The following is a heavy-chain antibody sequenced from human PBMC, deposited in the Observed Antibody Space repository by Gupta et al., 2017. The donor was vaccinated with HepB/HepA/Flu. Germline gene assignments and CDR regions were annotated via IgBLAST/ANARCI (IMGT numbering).Heavy chain of an antibody. CDR3: ARDLFGVVVPAGEREIDY. Sequence: EVQLVESGGGLVKPGGSLRLSCAASGFPFSSYSMNWVRQAPGKGLEWVSSISSSSSYIYYADSVKGRFTISRDNAKNSLYLQMNSLRAEDTAVYYCARDLFGVVVPAGEREIDYWGQGTLVTVSS. D-gene: IGHD2-2*01. CDR2: ISSSSSYI. J-gene: IGHJ4*02. CDR1: GFPFSSYS. V-gene: IGHV3-21*01.